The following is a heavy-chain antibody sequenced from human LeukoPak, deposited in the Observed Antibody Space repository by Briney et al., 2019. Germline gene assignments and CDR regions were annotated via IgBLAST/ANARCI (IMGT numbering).Heavy chain of an antibody. CDR3: ARGSCSSTSCHPGNYMDV. J-gene: IGHJ6*03. CDR1: GFTFSSYG. D-gene: IGHD2-2*01. CDR2: ISSSSSYI. V-gene: IGHV3-21*01. Sequence: PGGSLRLSCAASGFTFSSYGMNWVRQAPGKGLEWVSSISSSSSYIYYADSVKGRFTISRDNAKNSLYLQMNSLRAEDTAVYYCARGSCSSTSCHPGNYMDVWGKGTTVTVSS.